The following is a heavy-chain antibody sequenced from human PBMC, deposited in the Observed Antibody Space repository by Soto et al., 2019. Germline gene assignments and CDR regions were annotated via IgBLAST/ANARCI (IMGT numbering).Heavy chain of an antibody. J-gene: IGHJ6*02. CDR1: GGSISSGGYY. CDR3: ARAGGFSFYYYGMDV. CDR2: TYYSGST. D-gene: IGHD2-15*01. Sequence: QVQLQESGPGLVKPSQTLSLTCTVSGGSISSGGYYWSWIRQHPGKGLEWIGYTYYSGSTYYNPSLKSRVTIXXDXSXXQFSLKLSSVTAADTAVYYCARAGGFSFYYYGMDVWGQGTTVTVSS. V-gene: IGHV4-31*03.